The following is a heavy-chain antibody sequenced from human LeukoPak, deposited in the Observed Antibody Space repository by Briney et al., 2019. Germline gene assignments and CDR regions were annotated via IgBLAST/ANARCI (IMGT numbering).Heavy chain of an antibody. CDR2: IIPIFGTA. J-gene: IGHJ6*02. Sequence: SVKVSCKVSGYTLTELSMHWVRQAPGKGLEWMGGIIPIFGTANYAQKFQGGVTITADESTSTAYMELSSLRSEDTAVYYCARDPWLELAPDVGYCSGGSCEYGMDVWGQGTTVTVSS. D-gene: IGHD2-15*01. V-gene: IGHV1-69*13. CDR1: GYTLTELS. CDR3: ARDPWLELAPDVGYCSGGSCEYGMDV.